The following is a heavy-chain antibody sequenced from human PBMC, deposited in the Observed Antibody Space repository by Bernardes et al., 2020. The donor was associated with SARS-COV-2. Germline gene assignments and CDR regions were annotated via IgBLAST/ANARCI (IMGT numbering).Heavy chain of an antibody. CDR2: ISSSTSYI. CDR1: GFTFSSYS. D-gene: IGHD3-22*01. CDR3: ARGAHHYYDSSGFMYSFDY. J-gene: IGHJ4*02. Sequence: WSLRLSCAASGFTFSSYSMNWVRQAPGKGLEWVSSISSSTSYIYYADSVKGRFTISRDNAKNSLYLQMNSLRAEDTAVYYCARGAHHYYDSSGFMYSFDYWGQGTLVTVSS. V-gene: IGHV3-21*01.